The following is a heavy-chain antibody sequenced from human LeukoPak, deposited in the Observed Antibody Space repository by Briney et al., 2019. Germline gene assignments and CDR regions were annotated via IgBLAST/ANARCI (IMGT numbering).Heavy chain of an antibody. D-gene: IGHD3-9*01. CDR2: IKQDGSEK. CDR3: ARDGYFDWLAYYYYYYMDV. J-gene: IGHJ6*03. CDR1: GFTFSSYS. Sequence: AGGSLRLSCAASGFTFSSYSMNWVRQAPGKGLEWVANIKQDGSEKYYVDSVKGRFTISRDNAKDSLYLQMNGLRAEDTAVYYCARDGYFDWLAYYYYYYMDVWSKGTTVTVSS. V-gene: IGHV3-7*01.